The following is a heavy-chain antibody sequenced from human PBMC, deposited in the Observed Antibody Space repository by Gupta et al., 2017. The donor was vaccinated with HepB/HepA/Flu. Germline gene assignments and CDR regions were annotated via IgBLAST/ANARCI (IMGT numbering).Heavy chain of an antibody. CDR1: GYTFTSYA. CDR2: INAGNGNT. CDR3: ARALAPLGREQWLWGY. J-gene: IGHJ4*02. D-gene: IGHD6-19*01. V-gene: IGHV1-3*01. Sequence: QVQLVQSGAEVKKPGASVKVSCKASGYTFTSYAMHWVRQAPGQRLEWIGWINAGNGNTKYSQKCQGRVTFTRDTSASTADMELSSLRSEETXVXYCARALAPLGREQWLWGYWGQGTLVTVSS.